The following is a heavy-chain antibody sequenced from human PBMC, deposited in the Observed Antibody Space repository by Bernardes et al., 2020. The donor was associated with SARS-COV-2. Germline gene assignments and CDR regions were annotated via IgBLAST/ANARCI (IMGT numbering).Heavy chain of an antibody. CDR1: GYSFSTKW. J-gene: IGHJ4*02. Sequence: GESLKISCKGSGYSFSTKWIGWVRQMPGKALEWMGIIYPGDSETRYSPSFQGQVTISVDKSISTAYLQWSSLKASDTAIYYCARLVWSGFYLDYFDSWGQGTLVTVSS. CDR2: IYPGDSET. D-gene: IGHD3-3*01. V-gene: IGHV5-51*01. CDR3: ARLVWSGFYLDYFDS.